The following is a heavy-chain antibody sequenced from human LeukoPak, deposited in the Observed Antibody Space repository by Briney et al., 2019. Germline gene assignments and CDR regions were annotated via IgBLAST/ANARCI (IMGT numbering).Heavy chain of an antibody. V-gene: IGHV3-7*01. Sequence: GGSLRLSCAASGFSFSAYWMTWVRQAPGTGLEWVAIINLAGSETYYVDPVKGRFSISRDNAKNLVYLQMNSLRAEDTAVYHCARFGYVAAVDVWGQGTPVTVSS. CDR2: INLAGSET. D-gene: IGHD2-15*01. J-gene: IGHJ4*02. CDR3: ARFGYVAAVDV. CDR1: GFSFSAYW.